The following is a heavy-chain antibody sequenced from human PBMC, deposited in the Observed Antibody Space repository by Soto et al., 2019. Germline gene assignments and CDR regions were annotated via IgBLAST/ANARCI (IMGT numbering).Heavy chain of an antibody. V-gene: IGHV4-39*01. CDR1: GGSISSSSYY. J-gene: IGHJ4*02. CDR3: ARRSSSSAY. CDR2: IYYSGST. D-gene: IGHD6-6*01. Sequence: SETLSLTCTVSGGSISSSSYYWGWIRQPPGKGLEWIGSIYYSGSTYYNPSLKSRVTISVDTSKNQFSLKLSSVTAADTAVYYCARRSSSSAYWGQGTLVTVSS.